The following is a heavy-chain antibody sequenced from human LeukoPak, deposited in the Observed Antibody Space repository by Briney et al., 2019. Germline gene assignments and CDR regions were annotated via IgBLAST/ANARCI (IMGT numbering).Heavy chain of an antibody. CDR3: ARDRWLQSQRYFDY. J-gene: IGHJ4*02. CDR1: GFTFSSYS. Sequence: GGSLRLSCAASGFTFSSYSMNWVRQAPGKRLEWVSSISTSSSYIYYADSVKGRFTISRDNAKNSLYVQMDSLRAEDTAVYYCARDRWLQSQRYFDYWGQGILVTVSS. D-gene: IGHD5-24*01. CDR2: ISTSSSYI. V-gene: IGHV3-21*01.